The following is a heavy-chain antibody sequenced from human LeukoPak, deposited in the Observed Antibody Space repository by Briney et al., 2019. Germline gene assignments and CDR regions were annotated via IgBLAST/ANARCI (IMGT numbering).Heavy chain of an antibody. CDR3: ATSTSRGPYYYYMDV. CDR1: GFTFSSYE. J-gene: IGHJ6*03. V-gene: IGHV3-48*03. CDR2: ISSSGSTI. D-gene: IGHD2-2*01. Sequence: GGSLRPSCAASGFTFSSYEMNWVRQAPGKGLEWVSYISSSGSTIYYADSVKGRFTISRDNAKNSLYLQMNSLRAEDTAVYYCATSTSRGPYYYYMDVWGKGTTVTVSS.